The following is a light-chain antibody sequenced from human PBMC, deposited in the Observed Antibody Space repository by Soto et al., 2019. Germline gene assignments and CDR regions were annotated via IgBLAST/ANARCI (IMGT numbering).Light chain of an antibody. Sequence: SSGTLSMSPVARATSSGRASQTVLTTLAWYRQKPGQAPRLLIYGASTRATGIPARFSGSGSGTEFTLTISRLEPGDFAVYYCQHFGGTTFTFGQGTRLEIK. CDR1: QTVLTT. CDR2: GAS. CDR3: QHFGGTTFT. J-gene: IGKJ5*01. V-gene: IGKV3-15*01.